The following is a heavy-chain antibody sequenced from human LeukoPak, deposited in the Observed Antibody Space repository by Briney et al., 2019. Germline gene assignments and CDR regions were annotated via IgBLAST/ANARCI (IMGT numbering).Heavy chain of an antibody. CDR1: GGSISSYY. J-gene: IGHJ4*02. V-gene: IGHV4-59*01. D-gene: IGHD2-2*02. Sequence: PSETLSLTRTVSGGSISSYYWSWIRQPPGKGLEWIGYIYYSGSTNYNPSLKSRVTISVDTSKNQFSLKLSSVTAADTAVYYCARGGGRIPIDYWGQGTLVTVSS. CDR3: ARGGGRIPIDY. CDR2: IYYSGST.